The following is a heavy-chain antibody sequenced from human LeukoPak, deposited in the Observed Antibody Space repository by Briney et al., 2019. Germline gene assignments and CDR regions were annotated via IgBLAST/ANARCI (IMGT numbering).Heavy chain of an antibody. CDR1: GFTFSSYA. CDR2: ISGSDGST. V-gene: IGHV3-23*01. Sequence: GGSLRLSCAASGFTFSSYAMSWVRQAPGKGLEWVSAISGSDGSTYYADSVKGRFTISRDNSKNTLYLQINSLRAEDTAVYYCAKGRSYQLHINWFDPSGQGTLVTVSS. J-gene: IGHJ5*02. D-gene: IGHD2-2*01. CDR3: AKGRSYQLHINWFDP.